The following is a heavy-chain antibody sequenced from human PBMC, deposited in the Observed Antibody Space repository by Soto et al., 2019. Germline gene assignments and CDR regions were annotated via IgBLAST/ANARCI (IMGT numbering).Heavy chain of an antibody. D-gene: IGHD5-12*01. CDR2: IDPSDSYT. CDR1: GYSFTSYW. V-gene: IGHV5-10-1*01. CDR3: ARHDEMATIYGY. J-gene: IGHJ4*02. Sequence: GESLKISCKGSGYSFTSYWISWVRQMPGKGLEWMGRIDPSDSYTNYSTSFQGHVTISADKSISTAYLQWSSLKASDTAMYYCARHDEMATIYGYWGQGTLVTVSS.